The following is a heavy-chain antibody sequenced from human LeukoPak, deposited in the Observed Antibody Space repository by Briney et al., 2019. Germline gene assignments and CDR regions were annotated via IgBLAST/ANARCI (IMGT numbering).Heavy chain of an antibody. V-gene: IGHV4-34*01. D-gene: IGHD6-13*01. CDR3: ARGRVFGDSSWYSDFDY. CDR2: INHSGST. J-gene: IGHJ4*02. Sequence: SETLSLTCAVYGGSFSGYYCSWIRQPPGKGLEWIGEINHSGSTNYNPSLKSRVTISVDTSKNQFSLKLSSVTAADTAVYYCARGRVFGDSSWYSDFDYWGQGTLVTVSS. CDR1: GGSFSGYY.